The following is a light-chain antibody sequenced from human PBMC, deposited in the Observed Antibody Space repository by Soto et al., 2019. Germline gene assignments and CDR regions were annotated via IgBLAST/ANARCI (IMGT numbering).Light chain of an antibody. Sequence: EIQMPQPPSSLSASAGDRVPITCGASQSISSLLDWYQQKPGKAPKLLIFAASGLQSGVPSRFSGSGSGTDFTLTISSLRPDDFATYYCQQSYSAPVAFGEGTKVDIK. V-gene: IGKV1-39*01. CDR3: QQSYSAPVA. J-gene: IGKJ4*01. CDR1: QSISSL. CDR2: AAS.